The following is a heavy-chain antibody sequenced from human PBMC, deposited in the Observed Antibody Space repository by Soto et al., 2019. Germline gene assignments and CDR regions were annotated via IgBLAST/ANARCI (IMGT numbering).Heavy chain of an antibody. Sequence: PGGSLRLSCAASGFTFGTYAMTWVRQAPGKGLEWVSTISGGGGSTDYADSVKGRFTISRDNSKNTLYLQMNTLRAEDTAVYYSANPLVAPYYYYGMDVWGQGTTVTVS. CDR3: ANPLVAPYYYYGMDV. CDR2: ISGGGGST. D-gene: IGHD5-12*01. V-gene: IGHV3-23*01. CDR1: GFTFGTYA. J-gene: IGHJ6*02.